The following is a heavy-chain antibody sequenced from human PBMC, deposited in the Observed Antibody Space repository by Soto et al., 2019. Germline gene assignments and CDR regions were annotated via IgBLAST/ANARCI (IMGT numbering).Heavy chain of an antibody. CDR1: GFTFSNAW. Sequence: EVQLVESGGGLVKPGGSLRLSCAASGFTFSNAWMSWVRQAPGKGLEWVGRIKSKTDGGTTDYAAPVKGRFTISRDDSKNTLYLQMNSLKTEDTAVYYCTAPIVVVAASDYWGQGTLVTVSS. CDR2: IKSKTDGGTT. D-gene: IGHD2-15*01. CDR3: TAPIVVVAASDY. J-gene: IGHJ4*02. V-gene: IGHV3-15*01.